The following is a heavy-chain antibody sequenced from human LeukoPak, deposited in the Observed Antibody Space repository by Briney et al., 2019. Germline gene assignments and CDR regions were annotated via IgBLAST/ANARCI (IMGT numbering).Heavy chain of an antibody. D-gene: IGHD6-19*01. J-gene: IGHJ4*02. Sequence: PGGSLRLSCAASGFTVSSNYMSWVRQAPGKGLEYISAISSNGGSTYYADSVKGRFTISRDNSKNTLYLQMSSLRSEDTAVYYCVKNGVYTSGWYGGYFDYWGQGTLVTVSS. CDR3: VKNGVYTSGWYGGYFDY. CDR1: GFTVSSNY. CDR2: ISSNGGST. V-gene: IGHV3-64D*08.